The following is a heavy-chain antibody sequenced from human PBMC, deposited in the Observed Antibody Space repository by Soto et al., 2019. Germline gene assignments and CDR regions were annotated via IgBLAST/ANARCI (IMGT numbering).Heavy chain of an antibody. Sequence: ASVKVSCKASGYTFTSYGISWVRQAPGQGLEWMGWISAYNGNTNYAQKLQGRVTMTTDTSARTAYMELRSLRSDDTAVYYCAREENDSSGYYYAFWGQGTRVTVSS. V-gene: IGHV1-18*04. CDR2: ISAYNGNT. D-gene: IGHD3-22*01. CDR3: AREENDSSGYYYAF. CDR1: GYTFTSYG. J-gene: IGHJ4*02.